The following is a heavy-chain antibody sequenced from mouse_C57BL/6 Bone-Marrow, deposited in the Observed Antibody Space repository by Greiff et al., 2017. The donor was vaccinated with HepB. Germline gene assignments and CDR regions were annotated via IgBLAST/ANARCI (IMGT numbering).Heavy chain of an antibody. J-gene: IGHJ1*03. Sequence: EVKLVESGGDLVKPGGSLKLSCAASGFTFSSYGMSWVRQTPDKRLEWVATISSGGSYTYYPDSVKGRFTISRDNAKNTLYLQMSSLKSEDTAMYYCAWVSLALYWYCDVEGTGTTVTVTS. CDR3: AWVSLALYWYCDV. CDR1: GFTFSSYG. V-gene: IGHV5-6*01. CDR2: ISSGGSYT.